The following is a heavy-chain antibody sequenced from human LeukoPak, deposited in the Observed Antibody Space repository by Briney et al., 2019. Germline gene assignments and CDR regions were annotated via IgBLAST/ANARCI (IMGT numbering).Heavy chain of an antibody. CDR1: GFTFSSYA. Sequence: GGSLRLSCAASGFTFSSYAMSWVRQAPGKGLEWVSAISGSGGGTYYADSVKGRFTISRDNSKNTLYLQMNSLRAEDTAVYYCAKLGYGSGKYGSSDYWGQGTLVTVSS. J-gene: IGHJ4*02. V-gene: IGHV3-23*01. D-gene: IGHD3-10*01. CDR3: AKLGYGSGKYGSSDY. CDR2: ISGSGGGT.